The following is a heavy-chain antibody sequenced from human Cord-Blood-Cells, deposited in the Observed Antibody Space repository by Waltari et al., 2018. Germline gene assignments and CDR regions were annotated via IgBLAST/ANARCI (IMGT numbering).Heavy chain of an antibody. J-gene: IGHJ4*02. CDR1: GGSFSGYY. V-gene: IGHV4-34*01. Sequence: QVQLQQWGAGLLKPSETLSLTCAVYGGSFSGYYWSWIRQPPGKGLEWIGEINHSGSTNYTPSRKSRVTISVDTSKNQFSLKLSSVTAADTAVYYCARADHSNYFDYWGQGTLVTVSS. CDR2: INHSGST. CDR3: ARADHSNYFDY. D-gene: IGHD4-4*01.